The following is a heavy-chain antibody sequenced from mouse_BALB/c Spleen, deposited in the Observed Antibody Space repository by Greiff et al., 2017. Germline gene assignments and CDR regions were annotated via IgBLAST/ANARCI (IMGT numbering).Heavy chain of an antibody. D-gene: IGHD1-2*01. CDR2: IYPGNSDT. J-gene: IGHJ1*01. CDR3: TRELRLRGGYFDV. Sequence: VQLQQSGTVLARPGASVKMSCKASGYSFTSYWMHWVKQRPGQGLEWIGAIYPGNSDTSYNQKFKGKAKLTAVTSASTAYMELSSLTNEDSAVYYCTRELRLRGGYFDVWGAGTTVTVSS. V-gene: IGHV1-5*01. CDR1: GYSFTSYW.